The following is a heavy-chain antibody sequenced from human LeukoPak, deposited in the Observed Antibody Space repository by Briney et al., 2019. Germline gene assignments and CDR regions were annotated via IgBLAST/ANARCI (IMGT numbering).Heavy chain of an antibody. Sequence: PGGSLRLSCAASGFSFSNYWMSWVRQAPGKGLEWVANIKEDGSEKYYVDSVKGRFTISRDNAKNSLYLQMNSLRAEDTAVYYCARDDIVLMVYAPWGQGTTVTVSS. V-gene: IGHV3-7*01. J-gene: IGHJ6*02. D-gene: IGHD2-8*01. CDR3: ARDDIVLMVYAP. CDR1: GFSFSNYW. CDR2: IKEDGSEK.